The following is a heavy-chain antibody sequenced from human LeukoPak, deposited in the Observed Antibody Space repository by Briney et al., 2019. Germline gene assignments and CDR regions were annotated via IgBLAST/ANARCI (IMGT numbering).Heavy chain of an antibody. J-gene: IGHJ6*02. V-gene: IGHV2-70*11. D-gene: IGHD5-18*01. Sequence: SGPALVKPTQTLTLTCTVSGFSLSTSGMCVSWIRQPPGKALEWLARIDWDDDEYYTTSLKTRLTISKDTSKNQVVLTMTNMDPVDTATYFCARIPLRGYNFAYETLYYHGMDVWGQGTTVIVSS. CDR1: GFSLSTSGMC. CDR2: IDWDDDE. CDR3: ARIPLRGYNFAYETLYYHGMDV.